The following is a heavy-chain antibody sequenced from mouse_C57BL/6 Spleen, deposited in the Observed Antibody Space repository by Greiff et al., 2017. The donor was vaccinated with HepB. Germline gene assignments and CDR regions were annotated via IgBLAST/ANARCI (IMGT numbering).Heavy chain of an antibody. D-gene: IGHD3-3*01. Sequence: VQLQQSGAELVRPGASVKLSCKASGYTFTDYYINWVKQRPGQGLEWIARIYPGSGNTYYNEKFKGKATLTAEKSSSTAYMQLSSLTSEDSAVYFCARGGQGNYFDYWGQGTTLTVSS. CDR1: GYTFTDYY. CDR3: ARGGQGNYFDY. V-gene: IGHV1-76*01. CDR2: IYPGSGNT. J-gene: IGHJ2*01.